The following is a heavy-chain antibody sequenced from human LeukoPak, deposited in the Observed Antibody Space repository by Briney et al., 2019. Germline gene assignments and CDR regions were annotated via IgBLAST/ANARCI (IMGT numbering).Heavy chain of an antibody. V-gene: IGHV1-69*13. J-gene: IGHJ5*02. CDR2: IIPIFGTA. CDR1: GYTLTELS. Sequence: GASVKVSCKVSGYTLTELSTHWVRQAPGQGLEWMGGIIPIFGTANYAQKFQGRVTITADESTSTAYMELSSLRSEDTAVYYCARGITIFGVVPNWFDPWGQGTLVTVSS. D-gene: IGHD3-3*01. CDR3: ARGITIFGVVPNWFDP.